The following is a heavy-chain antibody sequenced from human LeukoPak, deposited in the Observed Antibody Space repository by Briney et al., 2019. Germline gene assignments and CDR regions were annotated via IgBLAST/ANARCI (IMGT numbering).Heavy chain of an antibody. CDR1: GFSFINYA. CDR2: IGGSGTRT. D-gene: IGHD1-7*01. Sequence: GGSLRLSCAASGFSFINYAMSWVRQAPGKGLEWVSAIGGSGTRTYNADSVKGRFTISRDNSKNTLYLQVNSLRAEDTAAYYCARGKNNWNYRSYFDTWGQGTLVTVSS. V-gene: IGHV3-23*01. J-gene: IGHJ5*02. CDR3: ARGKNNWNYRSYFDT.